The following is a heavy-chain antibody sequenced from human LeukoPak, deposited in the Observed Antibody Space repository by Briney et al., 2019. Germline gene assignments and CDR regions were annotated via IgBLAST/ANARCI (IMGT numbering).Heavy chain of an antibody. V-gene: IGHV4-59*12. CDR1: GGYISDYY. D-gene: IGHD6-13*01. CDR3: ASSRPEYSSSWYGAFDI. J-gene: IGHJ3*02. CDR2: IYYSGSTNYT. Sequence: SETLSLTCTVSGGYISDYYWSWIRQPPGKGLEWIGYIYYSGSTNYTNYNPSLKSRVTMSVDTSKNQFSLKLSSVTAADTAVYYCASSRPEYSSSWYGAFDIWGQGTMVTVSS.